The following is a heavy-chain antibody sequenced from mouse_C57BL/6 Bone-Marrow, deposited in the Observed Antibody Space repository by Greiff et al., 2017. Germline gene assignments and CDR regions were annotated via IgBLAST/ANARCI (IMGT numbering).Heavy chain of an antibody. J-gene: IGHJ2*01. Sequence: VQLQQSGPVLVKPGASVKMSCKASGYTFTDYYMNWVKQSPGKSLEWIGVINPYNGGTSYNQKFKGKATLTVDKSSSTAYMELNSLTSEDSAVYYCARRRILGTTVVATGFDYWGQGTTLTVSS. D-gene: IGHD1-1*01. CDR2: INPYNGGT. CDR1: GYTFTDYY. V-gene: IGHV1-19*01. CDR3: ARRRILGTTVVATGFDY.